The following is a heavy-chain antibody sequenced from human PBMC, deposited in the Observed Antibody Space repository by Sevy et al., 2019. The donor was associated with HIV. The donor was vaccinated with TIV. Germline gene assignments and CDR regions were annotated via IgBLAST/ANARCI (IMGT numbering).Heavy chain of an antibody. Sequence: SETLSLTCTFSGGSITSFYWNWIRQPPGKGLEWIANIYYNGHINYTPSLKSRVTLSLDTSKNQFSLRLSSVTAADTAMYYCAGENAWGRGYSWGQGTLVTVSS. CDR2: IYYNGHI. CDR3: AGENAWGRGYS. J-gene: IGHJ4*02. CDR1: GGSITSFY. V-gene: IGHV4-59*08. D-gene: IGHD1-26*01.